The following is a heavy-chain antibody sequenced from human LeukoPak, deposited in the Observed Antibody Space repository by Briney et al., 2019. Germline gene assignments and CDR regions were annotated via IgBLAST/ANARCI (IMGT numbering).Heavy chain of an antibody. Sequence: ALVKVSCKASGYTFTGYYMHWVRQAPGQGLEWMGRINPNSGGTNYAQKFQGRVTMTRDTSISTAYMELSRLRSDDTAVYYCASLRDGYNFGYYYMDVWGKGTTVTVSS. CDR1: GYTFTGYY. J-gene: IGHJ6*03. CDR3: ASLRDGYNFGYYYMDV. CDR2: INPNSGGT. V-gene: IGHV1-2*06. D-gene: IGHD5-24*01.